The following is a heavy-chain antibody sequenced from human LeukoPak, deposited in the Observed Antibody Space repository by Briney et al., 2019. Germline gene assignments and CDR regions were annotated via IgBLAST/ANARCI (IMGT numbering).Heavy chain of an antibody. D-gene: IGHD3-16*01. CDR2: ISGSGGST. J-gene: IGHJ4*02. CDR1: GFTFSSYA. CDR3: ANQPWGGGGY. V-gene: IGHV3-23*01. Sequence: GGSLRLSCAASGFTFSSYAMSWVRQAPGKGLEWVSAISGSGGSTYYADSVKGRFTISRDNSKNTLYLQMNSLSAEDTAVYCCANQPWGGGGYWGQGTLVTVSS.